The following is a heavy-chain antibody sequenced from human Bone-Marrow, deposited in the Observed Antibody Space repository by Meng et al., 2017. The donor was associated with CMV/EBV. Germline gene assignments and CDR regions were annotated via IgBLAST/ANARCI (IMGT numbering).Heavy chain of an antibody. CDR2: ISGSGGST. CDR3: AKDIGPNTYYYYGMDV. D-gene: IGHD2-15*01. V-gene: IGHV3-23*01. Sequence: GESLKISCAASGFTFSSYAMSWVRQAPGKGLEWVSAISGSGGSTYYADSVKGRFTISRDNSKNTLYLQMNSLRAEDTALYYCAKDIGPNTYYYYGMDVWGQGTTVTVSS. J-gene: IGHJ6*02. CDR1: GFTFSSYA.